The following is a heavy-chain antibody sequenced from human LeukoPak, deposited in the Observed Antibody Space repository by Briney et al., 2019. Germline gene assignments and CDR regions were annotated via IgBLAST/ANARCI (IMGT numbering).Heavy chain of an antibody. CDR1: GYTFTGYY. D-gene: IGHD5-24*01. Sequence: ASVKVSCKASGYTFTGYYMYWVRQAAGQGLEWMGWINTNNGATNYAQKFQGRVTMTRDTSISTAYMELSRLTSDDTAVYYCARRPRDGYNRPYYFDYWGQGTLVTVSS. J-gene: IGHJ4*02. CDR3: ARRPRDGYNRPYYFDY. V-gene: IGHV1-2*02. CDR2: INTNNGAT.